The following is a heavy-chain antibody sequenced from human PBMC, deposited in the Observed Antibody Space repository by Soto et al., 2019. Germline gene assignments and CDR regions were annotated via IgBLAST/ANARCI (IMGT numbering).Heavy chain of an antibody. CDR2: IIPIFGTA. V-gene: IGHV1-69*13. CDR1: GGTFSSYA. Sequence: ASVKVSCKASGGTFSSYAISWVRQAPGQGLEWMGGIIPIFGTANYAQEFQGRVTITADESTSTAYMELSSLRSEDTAVYYCARSAYGSGSYLYYYYYGMDGWGQGTTVTVSS. J-gene: IGHJ6*02. D-gene: IGHD3-10*01. CDR3: ARSAYGSGSYLYYYYYGMDG.